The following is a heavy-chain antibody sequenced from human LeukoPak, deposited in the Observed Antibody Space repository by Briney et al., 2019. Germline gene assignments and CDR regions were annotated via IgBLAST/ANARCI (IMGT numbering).Heavy chain of an antibody. D-gene: IGHD5-24*01. CDR3: AKADGYNSREGFDY. Sequence: SVKVSCKASGGTFSSYAISWVRQAPGQGLEWMGGIIPIFGTANYAQKFQGRVTITADESTSIAYMELNSLRAEDTAVYYCAKADGYNSREGFDYWGQGTLVTVSS. CDR1: GGTFSSYA. V-gene: IGHV1-69*13. CDR2: IIPIFGTA. J-gene: IGHJ4*02.